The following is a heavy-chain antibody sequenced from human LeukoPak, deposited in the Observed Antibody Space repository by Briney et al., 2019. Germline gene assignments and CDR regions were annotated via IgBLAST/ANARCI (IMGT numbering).Heavy chain of an antibody. J-gene: IGHJ4*02. CDR1: GYTFTGYY. V-gene: IGHV1-2*02. CDR3: ARPYCSSTSCYALAYRYFDY. Sequence: ASVKVSCKASGYTFTGYYMHWVRQAPGQGLEWMGWINPNSGGTNYAQKFQGRVTMTRDTSISTAYMELSRLRSDDTAVYYCARPYCSSTSCYALAYRYFDYWGQGTLVTVSS. D-gene: IGHD2-2*01. CDR2: INPNSGGT.